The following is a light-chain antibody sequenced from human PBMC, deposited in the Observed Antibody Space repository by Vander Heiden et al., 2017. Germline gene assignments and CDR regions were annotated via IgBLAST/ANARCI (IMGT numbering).Light chain of an antibody. Sequence: EIGVTQSLLSLLVTPGEPASISCRPSQSLLDSNGFNYLDWYVQKPGQSPQLLIYLGSIRASGVPDRFSGSGSGTDFTLKISRVEAEDVGVYYCMQTLQTPLTFGGGTKMEIK. CDR1: QSLLDSNGFNY. CDR3: MQTLQTPLT. J-gene: IGKJ4*01. V-gene: IGKV2-28*01. CDR2: LGS.